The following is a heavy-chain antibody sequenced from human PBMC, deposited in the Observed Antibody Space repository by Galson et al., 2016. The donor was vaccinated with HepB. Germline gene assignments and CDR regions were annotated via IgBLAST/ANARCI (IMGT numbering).Heavy chain of an antibody. Sequence: SLRLSCAAYGFTFSSYGMHWVRQAPGKGLEWEAVISYDGSDKYYADSVKGRFTISRDNSKNTLYLQMSSLRAEDTAVYYCAKDVWRGSGTDYYGMDVWGQGTTVTVSS. CDR1: GFTFSSYG. D-gene: IGHD1-1*01. V-gene: IGHV3-30*18. J-gene: IGHJ6*02. CDR2: ISYDGSDK. CDR3: AKDVWRGSGTDYYGMDV.